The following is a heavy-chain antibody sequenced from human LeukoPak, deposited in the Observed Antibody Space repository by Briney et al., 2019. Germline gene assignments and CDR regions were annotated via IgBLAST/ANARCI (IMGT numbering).Heavy chain of an antibody. CDR3: ARIDGSTVFTYYMDL. V-gene: IGHV3-48*04. J-gene: IGHJ6*03. Sequence: PGGSLRLSCATSGFSFNRRGMNWVRQPPGKGLEWVSYISPRSETIFYAESVQGRFAVSRDGAKGSLYLQMHTPRVEDTAVYYCARIDGSTVFTYYMDLWGKGTTVTVAS. CDR2: ISPRSETI. CDR1: GFSFNRRG. D-gene: IGHD3-10*01.